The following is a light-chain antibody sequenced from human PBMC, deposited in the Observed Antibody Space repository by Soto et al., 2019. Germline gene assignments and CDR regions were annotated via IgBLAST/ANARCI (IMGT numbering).Light chain of an antibody. Sequence: EIVLTQSPATLSLSPGERATLSCRASQSVRNDLVWYHQKPGQAPRVLIYSASSRATGIPARFSGSGSGTDFNLTISSLEPEDFAVYYCQQRTNWPPTFGGGTKVEMK. J-gene: IGKJ4*01. CDR3: QQRTNWPPT. CDR2: SAS. V-gene: IGKV3-11*01. CDR1: QSVRND.